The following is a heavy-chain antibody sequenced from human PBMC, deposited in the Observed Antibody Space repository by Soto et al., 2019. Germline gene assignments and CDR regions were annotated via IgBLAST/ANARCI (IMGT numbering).Heavy chain of an antibody. CDR1: GGSISSGDYY. D-gene: IGHD4-17*01. CDR3: ARKTTVVTHFDY. CDR2: IYYSGST. J-gene: IGHJ4*02. V-gene: IGHV4-30-4*01. Sequence: SETLSLTCTVSGGSISSGDYYWSWIRQPPGKGLEWIGYIYYSGSTYYNPSLKSRVTISVDTSKNQFSLKLSSVTAADTAVYYCARKTTVVTHFDYWGQGPLVTVSS.